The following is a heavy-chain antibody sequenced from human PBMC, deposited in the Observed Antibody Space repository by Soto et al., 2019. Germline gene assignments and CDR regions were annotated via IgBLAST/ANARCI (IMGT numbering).Heavy chain of an antibody. CDR3: TTDWGSYYDSSGYYYPDAFDI. Sequence: EVQLVESGGGLVQPGGSLRLSCAASGFTFSNAWMNWVRQAPGKGLEWVGRIKSKTDGGTTDYAAPVKGRFTISRDDSKNTLYLQMNSLKTEDTAVYYCTTDWGSYYDSSGYYYPDAFDIWGQGTMVTVSS. D-gene: IGHD3-22*01. J-gene: IGHJ3*02. CDR1: GFTFSNAW. CDR2: IKSKTDGGTT. V-gene: IGHV3-15*07.